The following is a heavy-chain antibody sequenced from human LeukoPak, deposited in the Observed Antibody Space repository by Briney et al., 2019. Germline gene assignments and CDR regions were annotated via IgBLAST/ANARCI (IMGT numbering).Heavy chain of an antibody. Sequence: PGGSLRLSCAASGFTFSAYSLNWVRQAPGKGLEWISYISSRSTTKFYADSVKGRFTISRDNAKTSLYLQMNSLTDEDTAVYYCTRSTYYFDSSGSDAFDIWGQGTMVTVSS. V-gene: IGHV3-48*02. CDR2: ISSRSTTK. D-gene: IGHD3-22*01. J-gene: IGHJ3*02. CDR1: GFTFSAYS. CDR3: TRSTYYFDSSGSDAFDI.